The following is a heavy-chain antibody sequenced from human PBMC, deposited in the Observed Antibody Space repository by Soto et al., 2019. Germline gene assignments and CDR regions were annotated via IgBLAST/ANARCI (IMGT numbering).Heavy chain of an antibody. CDR3: ASRDPGTSVDY. Sequence: SETLSVTCAVPGGSFTRNNWWTWVRQPPGQGLEWIGEIYRTGSTNYNPSLKSRVTISLDKSENQFSLKVTSLTAADTAVYYCASRDPGTSVDYWGQGTLVTVSS. D-gene: IGHD1-7*01. CDR2: IYRTGST. V-gene: IGHV4-4*02. CDR1: GGSFTRNNW. J-gene: IGHJ4*02.